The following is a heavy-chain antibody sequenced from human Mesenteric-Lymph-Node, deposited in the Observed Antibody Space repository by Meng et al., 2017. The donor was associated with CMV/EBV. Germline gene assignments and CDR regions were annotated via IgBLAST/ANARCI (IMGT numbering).Heavy chain of an antibody. V-gene: IGHV4-30-2*01. CDR3: ARVSIPLGGSFDY. D-gene: IGHD7-27*01. J-gene: IGHJ4*02. Sequence: GGAISSGGYSWSWSRQPPGKGLEWIGYIYHSGGTYYPPSLKSRVTISLDRSKNQFSLRLSSVTAADTAVYFCARVSIPLGGSFDYWGQGTLVTVSS. CDR2: IYHSGGT. CDR1: GGAISSGGYS.